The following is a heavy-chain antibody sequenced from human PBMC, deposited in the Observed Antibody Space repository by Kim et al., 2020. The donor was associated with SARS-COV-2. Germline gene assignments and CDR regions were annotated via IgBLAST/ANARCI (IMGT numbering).Heavy chain of an antibody. V-gene: IGHV4-34*01. Sequence: SETLSLTCAVYGGSFSGYYWSLIRQPPGKGLEWIGEINHSGSTNYNPSLKSRVTISVDTSKNQFSLKLSSVTAADTAVYYCARSPKSLDFSGNHDYWGQGTLVTVSS. CDR1: GGSFSGYY. CDR3: ARSPKSLDFSGNHDY. J-gene: IGHJ4*02. CDR2: INHSGST.